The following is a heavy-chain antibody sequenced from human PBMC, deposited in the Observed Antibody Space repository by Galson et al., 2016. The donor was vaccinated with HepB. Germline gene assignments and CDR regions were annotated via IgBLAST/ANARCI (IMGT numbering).Heavy chain of an antibody. CDR1: GGSISKPYW. J-gene: IGHJ5*02. V-gene: IGHV4-4*02. CDR3: ARDPRPNCSGGSFYKWFDP. D-gene: IGHD2-15*01. CDR2: IFHTGHT. Sequence: SETLSLTCAVSGGSISKPYWWTWVRQPPGKTLEWIGEIFHTGHTDYNPSLKSRVTISVDKSKNHFSLKLTSVTAADTAVYYCARDPRPNCSGGSFYKWFDPWGQGTLVTVPS.